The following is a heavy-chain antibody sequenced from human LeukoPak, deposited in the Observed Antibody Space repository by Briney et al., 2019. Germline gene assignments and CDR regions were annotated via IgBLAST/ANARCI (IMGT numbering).Heavy chain of an antibody. J-gene: IGHJ4*02. Sequence: SETLSLTCTVSGGSISSYYWSWIRQPPGKGLEWIGYIYYSGSTNYNPSLKSRVTISVDTSKNQFSLKLNSMTAADTAVYYCARGVAAAGTGGFDYWGQGTLVTVSS. CDR1: GGSISSYY. CDR3: ARGVAAAGTGGFDY. V-gene: IGHV4-59*08. CDR2: IYYSGST. D-gene: IGHD6-13*01.